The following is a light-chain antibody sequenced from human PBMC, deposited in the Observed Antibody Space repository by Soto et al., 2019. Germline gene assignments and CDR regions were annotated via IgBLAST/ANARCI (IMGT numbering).Light chain of an antibody. J-gene: IGLJ1*01. CDR3: AAWDDSLNAFV. CDR1: SSNIGGNT. CDR2: GND. V-gene: IGLV1-44*01. Sequence: VLTQPPSASGTPGQRVTISCSGSSSNIGGNTVNWYQQLPGTAPKLLIYGNDQRPSGVPDRFSGSKSGTSASLAISGLQSEDEADYYCAAWDDSLNAFVFGTGTKVTVL.